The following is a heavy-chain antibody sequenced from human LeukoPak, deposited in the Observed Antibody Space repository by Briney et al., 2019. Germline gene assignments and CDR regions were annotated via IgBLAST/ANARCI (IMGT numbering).Heavy chain of an antibody. V-gene: IGHV4-39*01. CDR2: IYHSGST. J-gene: IGHJ4*02. D-gene: IGHD3-22*01. Sequence: PSDTLSLTCVVSGGSISSSSYYWAWIRPPPGKGLEWLGSIYHSGSTYYSPSLKSRLTMSVDTSKNQFSLKLSSLTAADTAVYYCARLRSNYYQSTGYLDNWGQGTLVTVSS. CDR1: GGSISSSSYY. CDR3: ARLRSNYYQSTGYLDN.